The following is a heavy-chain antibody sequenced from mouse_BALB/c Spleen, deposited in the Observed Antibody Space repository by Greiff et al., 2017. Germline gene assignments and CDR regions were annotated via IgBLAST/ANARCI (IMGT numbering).Heavy chain of an antibody. J-gene: IGHJ2*01. Sequence: VKLVESGGGLVKPGGSLKLSCAASGFALSSYDMSWVRQTPEKRLEWVAYISSGGGSTYYPDTVKGRFTISRDNAKNTLYLQMSSLKSEDTAMYYCARQYYYGSSYYFDYWGQGTTLTVSS. CDR3: ARQYYYGSSYYFDY. D-gene: IGHD1-1*01. CDR2: ISSGGGST. CDR1: GFALSSYD. V-gene: IGHV5-12-1*01.